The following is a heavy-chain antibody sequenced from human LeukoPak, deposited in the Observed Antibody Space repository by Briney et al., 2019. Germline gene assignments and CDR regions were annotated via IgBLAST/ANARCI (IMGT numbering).Heavy chain of an antibody. V-gene: IGHV3-33*01. Sequence: GGSLRLSCAASGFTFSSYGMHWVRQAPGKGLEWVAVIWYDGSNKYYADSVKGRFTFSRDNSKNTLYLQMNSLRAEDTAVYYCARDYYDSSGYLDYWGQGTLVTVSS. CDR3: ARDYYDSSGYLDY. D-gene: IGHD3-22*01. CDR1: GFTFSSYG. J-gene: IGHJ4*02. CDR2: IWYDGSNK.